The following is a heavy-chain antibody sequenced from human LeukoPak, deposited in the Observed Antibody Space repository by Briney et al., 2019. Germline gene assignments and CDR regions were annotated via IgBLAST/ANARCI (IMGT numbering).Heavy chain of an antibody. Sequence: GGSLRLSCAITGMSVMNGGSIGVRRAPRKELEWVAGISDSSGNTKSADSVKGRFTISRDNPKNTLYLQMNSLRAEDTAVYFCAKRGVVIRVILVGFHKEAYYFESWGQGALVTVSS. D-gene: IGHD3/OR15-3a*01. CDR1: GMSVMNGG. J-gene: IGHJ4*02. V-gene: IGHV3-23*01. CDR2: ISDSSGNT. CDR3: AKRGVVIRVILVGFHKEAYYFES.